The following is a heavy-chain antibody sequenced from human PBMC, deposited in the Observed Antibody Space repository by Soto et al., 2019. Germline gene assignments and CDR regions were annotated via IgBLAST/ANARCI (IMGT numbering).Heavy chain of an antibody. CDR2: ISAYNGNT. V-gene: IGHV1-18*01. CDR1: GYTFTSYG. Sequence: VQLVQSGAEVKKPGASVKVSCKASGYTFTSYGISWVRQAPGQGLEWMGWISAYNGNTNDAQKLQVRVTMTTDTSTRTAYMERRRLRADDTSVYYCARDTVEMATIGYFDLWGRGTLVTVSS. D-gene: IGHD5-12*01. CDR3: ARDTVEMATIGYFDL. J-gene: IGHJ2*01.